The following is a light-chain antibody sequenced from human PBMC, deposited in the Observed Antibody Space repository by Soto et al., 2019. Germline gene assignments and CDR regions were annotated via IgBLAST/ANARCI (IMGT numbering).Light chain of an antibody. CDR2: EVS. CDR1: SSDVGGYKY. CDR3: SSYAGRNNWV. J-gene: IGLJ3*02. Sequence: QSALTQPPSASGSPGQSVTISCTGTSSDVGGYKYVSWYQQHPGKAPKLMIYEVSKRPSGVPDRFSGSKSGNTASLTVSGLQAEDEADYYFSSYAGRNNWVFGGGTKLTVL. V-gene: IGLV2-8*01.